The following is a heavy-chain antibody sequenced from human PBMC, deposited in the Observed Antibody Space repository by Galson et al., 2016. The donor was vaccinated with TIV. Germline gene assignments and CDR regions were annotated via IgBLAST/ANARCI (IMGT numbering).Heavy chain of an antibody. CDR2: TVYRDKWCH. CDR1: GDSVAAKTAD. J-gene: IGHJ4*02. D-gene: IGHD4-17*01. Sequence: CAISGDSVAAKTADWNWIRQSPSRGLEWLGRTVYRDKWCHDYDISVQGRITIDPDTYKNHFSLYLNSVTPEDTGIYYCARVTLTTGLAFDQWGQGTLVTVSS. CDR3: ARVTLTTGLAFDQ. V-gene: IGHV6-1*01.